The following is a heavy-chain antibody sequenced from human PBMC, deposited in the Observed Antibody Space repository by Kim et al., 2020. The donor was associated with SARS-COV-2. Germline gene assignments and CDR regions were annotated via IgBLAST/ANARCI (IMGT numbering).Heavy chain of an antibody. J-gene: IGHJ4*02. Sequence: GGSLRLSCAASGITLSTYPMSWVRQAPGKGLEWVSVIVGGGVTTYYADSVKGRFTISRDNSKNTLYLQMNSLRAEDTAVYYCVKVFGRDSPEGDYWGQGT. V-gene: IGHV3-23*01. D-gene: IGHD3-10*02. CDR1: GITLSTYP. CDR2: IVGGGVTT. CDR3: VKVFGRDSPEGDY.